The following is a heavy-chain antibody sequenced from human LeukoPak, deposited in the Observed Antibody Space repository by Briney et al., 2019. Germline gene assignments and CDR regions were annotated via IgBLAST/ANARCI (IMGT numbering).Heavy chain of an antibody. Sequence: PSQTLSLTCTVYGGSLSSGCYSWNWIRQPAGKGLEWIGRIYTRGSTKYNRSLERRVTISVDTSKYKFYLKLRSVTAADTAIYYCARGGIAARLIDYWGQGNLVTVSS. CDR1: GGSLSSGCYS. CDR3: ARGGIAARLIDY. CDR2: IYTRGST. D-gene: IGHD6-6*01. V-gene: IGHV4-61*02. J-gene: IGHJ4*02.